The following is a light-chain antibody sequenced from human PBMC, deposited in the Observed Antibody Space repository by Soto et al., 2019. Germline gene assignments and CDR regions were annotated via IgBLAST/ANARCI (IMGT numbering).Light chain of an antibody. CDR3: TSYTITSPYV. J-gene: IGLJ1*01. V-gene: IGLV2-14*01. CDR1: SSDIGRHNF. CDR2: EAT. Sequence: QSVLTQPASMSGSPGQSITISCTGTSSDIGRHNFVSWYQHHPGKAPKLIIYEATKRPSGVSYRFSGSKSGNTASLTISGLQAEDEADYYCTSYTITSPYVFGTGTKVTVL.